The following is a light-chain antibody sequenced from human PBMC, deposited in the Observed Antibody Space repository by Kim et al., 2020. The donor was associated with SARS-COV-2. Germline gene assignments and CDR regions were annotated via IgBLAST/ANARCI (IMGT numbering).Light chain of an antibody. CDR3: ASYTSSTTWV. J-gene: IGLJ3*02. CDR2: DVT. CDR1: SSDVGGYNY. V-gene: IGLV2-14*03. Sequence: QSALAQPASVSGSPGQSTTISCTGTSSDVGGYNYVSWYQQHPGKAPKLLIYDVTARPSGVSTRFSGSKSGNTASLSISGLQAEDEADYYCASYTSSTTWVFGGGTRVTVL.